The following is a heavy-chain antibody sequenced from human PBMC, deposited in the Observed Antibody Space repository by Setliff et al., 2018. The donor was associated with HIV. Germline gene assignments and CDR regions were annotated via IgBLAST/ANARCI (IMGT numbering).Heavy chain of an antibody. D-gene: IGHD5-12*01. V-gene: IGHV3-23*01. CDR1: GFAFDNYC. CDR2: ISGSGGST. Sequence: LRLSCAASGFAFDNYCMTWVRQAPGKGLEWVSAISGSGGSTYYADSVKGRFTISRDNSKNTLYLQMNSLRAEDTAVYYCAKDPRAAVATICDYWGQGTLVTVSS. CDR3: AKDPRAAVATICDY. J-gene: IGHJ4*02.